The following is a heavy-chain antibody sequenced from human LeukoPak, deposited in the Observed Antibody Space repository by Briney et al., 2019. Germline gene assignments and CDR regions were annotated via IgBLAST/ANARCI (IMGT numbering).Heavy chain of an antibody. Sequence: QPGGSLRLSCAASGLPFSSYEMNWVRQAPGKGLETVSYISDTSTIYYADSVKGRFTISRDNAKNSLYLQMNSLRAEDTAVYYCAREYTGSDYFDYWGQGTLVTVPS. CDR3: AREYTGSDYFDY. CDR2: ISDTSTI. V-gene: IGHV3-48*03. D-gene: IGHD5-12*01. J-gene: IGHJ4*02. CDR1: GLPFSSYE.